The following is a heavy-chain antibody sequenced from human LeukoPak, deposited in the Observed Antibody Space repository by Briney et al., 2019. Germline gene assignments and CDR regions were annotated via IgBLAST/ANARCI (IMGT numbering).Heavy chain of an antibody. CDR1: GGSISSGGYY. D-gene: IGHD3-10*01. Sequence: SQTLSLTCTVSGGSISSGGYYWSWIRQPPGKGLEWIGEINHSGSTNYNPSLKSRVTISVDTSKNQFSLKLSSVTAADTAVYYCARQVYGSGDYWGQGTLVTVSS. V-gene: IGHV4-39*01. CDR3: ARQVYGSGDY. J-gene: IGHJ4*02. CDR2: INHSGST.